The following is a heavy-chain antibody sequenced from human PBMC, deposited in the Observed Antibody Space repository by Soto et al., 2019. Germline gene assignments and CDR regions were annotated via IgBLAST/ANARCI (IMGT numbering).Heavy chain of an antibody. CDR1: GGTFSSYA. CDR2: ISPIFGTA. J-gene: IGHJ5*02. CDR3: ALGGRIPLVRGSDWFDP. Sequence: SVKVSCKASGGTFSSYAISWVRQAPGQGLEWMGGISPIFGTANYAQKFQGRVTITADESTSTAYMELSSLRSEDTAVYYCALGGRIPLVRGSDWFDPWGQGTLVTVSS. D-gene: IGHD3-10*01. V-gene: IGHV1-69*13.